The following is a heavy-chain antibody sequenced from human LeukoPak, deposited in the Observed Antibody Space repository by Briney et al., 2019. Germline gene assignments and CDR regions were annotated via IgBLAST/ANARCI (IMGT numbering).Heavy chain of an antibody. V-gene: IGHV4-34*01. Sequence: PSETLSLTCAVYGGSFSGYYWSWIRQPPGKGLEWIGEINHSGSTNYNPSLKSRVTISVDTSKNQFSLELSSVTAADTAVYYCARGVVVAGPNYFDYWGQGTLVTVSS. CDR1: GGSFSGYY. D-gene: IGHD2-15*01. CDR2: INHSGST. CDR3: ARGVVVAGPNYFDY. J-gene: IGHJ4*02.